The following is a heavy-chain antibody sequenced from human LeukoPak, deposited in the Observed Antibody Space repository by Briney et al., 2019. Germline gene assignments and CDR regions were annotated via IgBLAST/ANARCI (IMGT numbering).Heavy chain of an antibody. CDR1: GGSISSGDYY. CDR2: IYYSGST. Sequence: PSETLSLTCTVSGGSISSGDYYWSWIRQPPGKGLEWIGYIYYSGSTYYNPSLKSRVTISVDTSKNQFSLKLSSVTAADTAVYYCARDSREARDAFDIWGQGTMVTVSS. D-gene: IGHD6-6*01. J-gene: IGHJ3*02. CDR3: ARDSREARDAFDI. V-gene: IGHV4-30-4*01.